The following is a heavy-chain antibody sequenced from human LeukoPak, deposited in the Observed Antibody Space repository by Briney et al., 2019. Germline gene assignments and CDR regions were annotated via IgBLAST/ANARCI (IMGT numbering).Heavy chain of an antibody. CDR1: GFPFGSYS. D-gene: IGHD3-3*01. V-gene: IGHV3-48*01. CDR2: ISSSSSTI. J-gene: IGHJ4*02. Sequence: GGSLRLSWAASGFPFGSYSMTWARQAPGRGREWVSYISSSSSTIYYADSVKGRFPISRDNSKNTLYLQMNSLRTEDTAVYYCAKDEIFGSSWTFDYWGQGTLVTVSS. CDR3: AKDEIFGSSWTFDY.